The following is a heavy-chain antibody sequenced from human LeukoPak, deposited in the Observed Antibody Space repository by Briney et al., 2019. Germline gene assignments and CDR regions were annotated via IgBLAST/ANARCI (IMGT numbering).Heavy chain of an antibody. CDR2: IIPILGMA. J-gene: IGHJ4*02. CDR1: GGTFSNYI. V-gene: IGHV1-69*04. Sequence: SVKVSCKSSGGTFSNYIITWVRQAPGHGLEWMGRIIPILGMAKYAQKFEGRVTITADKSTSTAYMELSSLTSEDTALYFCARDKYASGYYYLDYWGQGTLVTVSS. D-gene: IGHD5-12*01. CDR3: ARDKYASGYYYLDY.